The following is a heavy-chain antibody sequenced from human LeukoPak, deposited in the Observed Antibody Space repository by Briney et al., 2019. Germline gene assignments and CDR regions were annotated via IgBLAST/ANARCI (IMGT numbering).Heavy chain of an antibody. J-gene: IGHJ3*02. D-gene: IGHD3-10*01. V-gene: IGHV1-2*02. CDR1: GYTFTGYY. CDR2: INPNSGGT. Sequence: ASVKVSCKASGYTFTGYYMHWVRQAPGQGLEWMGWINPNSGGTNYAQKFQGRVTMTRDTSISTAYMELSRLRSDDTAVYYCARVAGGCAVRGVSCAFDIWGQGTMVTVSS. CDR3: ARVAGGCAVRGVSCAFDI.